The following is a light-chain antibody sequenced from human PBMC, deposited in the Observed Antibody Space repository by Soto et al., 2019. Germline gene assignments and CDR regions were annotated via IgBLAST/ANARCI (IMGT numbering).Light chain of an antibody. CDR3: QYYGNSRIT. CDR2: AAS. CDR1: QSVNNNF. Sequence: EIFLTQSRVILSLPPVEIVTLSCKVSQSVNNNFLSWYQQKPGQAPRLLMYAASSGATGIPDRFSGSGSGTDFTLTINRLEPEDFGVYYCQYYGNSRITFGQGTRLEIK. V-gene: IGKV3-20*01. J-gene: IGKJ5*01.